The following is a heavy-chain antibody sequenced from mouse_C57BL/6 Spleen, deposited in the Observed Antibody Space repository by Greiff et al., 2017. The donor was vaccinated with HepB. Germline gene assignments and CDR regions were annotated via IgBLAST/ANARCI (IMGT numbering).Heavy chain of an antibody. Sequence: SGPELVKPGASVKISCKASGYAFSSSWMNWVKQRPGKGLEWIGRIYPGDGDTNYNGKFKGKATLTADKSSSTAYMQLSSLTSEDSAVYFCARGTSPGGGCAYWGQGTLVTVSA. CDR2: IYPGDGDT. V-gene: IGHV1-82*01. CDR1: GYAFSSSW. J-gene: IGHJ3*01. D-gene: IGHD3-3*01. CDR3: ARGTSPGGGCAY.